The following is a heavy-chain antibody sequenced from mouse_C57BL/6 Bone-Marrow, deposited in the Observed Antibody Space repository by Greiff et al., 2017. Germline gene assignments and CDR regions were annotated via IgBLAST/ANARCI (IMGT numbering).Heavy chain of an antibody. CDR1: GFNIKDYY. CDR3: ASNGNWEAMDY. CDR2: IDPEDGET. V-gene: IGHV14-2*01. J-gene: IGHJ4*01. D-gene: IGHD2-1*01. Sequence: VHVKQSGAELVKPGASVKLSCTASGFNIKDYYMHWVKQRTEQGLEWIGRIDPEDGETKYAPKFQGKATITADTSSDTAYLQLSSLTSEDTAVYYCASNGNWEAMDYWGQGTSVTVSS.